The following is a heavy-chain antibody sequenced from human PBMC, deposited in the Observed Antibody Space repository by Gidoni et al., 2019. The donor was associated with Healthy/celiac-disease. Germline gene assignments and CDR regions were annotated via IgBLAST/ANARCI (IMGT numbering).Heavy chain of an antibody. V-gene: IGHV3-30-3*01. CDR3: ARVHASPLLRYFDWSLDY. CDR1: GFTFSSYA. Sequence: VQLVESVGEVVQPGRSLRLSCAASGFTFSSYAMHWVRQAPGKGLEWVAVISDDGSKKYYADSVKGRVTISRDNSKNTLYLQMNSLRAEDTAVYYCARVHASPLLRYFDWSLDYWGQGTLVTVSS. CDR2: ISDDGSKK. D-gene: IGHD3-9*01. J-gene: IGHJ4*02.